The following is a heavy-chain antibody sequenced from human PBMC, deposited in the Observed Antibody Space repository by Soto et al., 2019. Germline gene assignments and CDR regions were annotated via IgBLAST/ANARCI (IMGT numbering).Heavy chain of an antibody. D-gene: IGHD2-21*02. CDR3: ARDFCGGDCSDDYYYSAMDV. CDR1: GGSVISGSHY. V-gene: IGHV4-61*01. CDR2: IFYSGST. J-gene: IGHJ6*02. Sequence: PSETLSLTCTVSGGSVISGSHYWIWIRQPPGKGLEWIGQIFYSGSTNYNPSLKSRVTISVDTSKNQFSLELSSVTAADTAVYFCARDFCGGDCSDDYYYSAMDVWGQGTTVTVSS.